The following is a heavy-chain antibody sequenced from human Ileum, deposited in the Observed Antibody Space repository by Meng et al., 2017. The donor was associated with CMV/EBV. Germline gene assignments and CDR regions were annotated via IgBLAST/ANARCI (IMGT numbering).Heavy chain of an antibody. CDR3: ARGRNTNGWYYYFDY. Sequence: SAKVSCKATGGTFTNYAINWVRQAPGQGPEWLGGIVPMSGPTKYAQKFQDRVTITIDESTSTAYMELSSLRSEDTAVYYCARGRNTNGWYYYFDYWGQGTLVTVSS. D-gene: IGHD6-19*01. J-gene: IGHJ4*02. CDR2: IVPMSGPT. V-gene: IGHV1-69*05. CDR1: GGTFTNYA.